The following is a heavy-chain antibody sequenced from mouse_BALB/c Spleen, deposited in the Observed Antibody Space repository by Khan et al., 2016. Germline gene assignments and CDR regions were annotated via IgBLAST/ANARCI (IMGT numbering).Heavy chain of an antibody. D-gene: IGHD2-1*01. J-gene: IGHJ2*01. V-gene: IGHV3-2*02. Sequence: EVQLQESGPGLVKPSQSLSLTCTVTGYSITSDYAWNWIRQFPGNKLEWMGYISYSGSTSYNPSLKSRISITRETSKNQFFLQLNSVTTEDTATYYCASLYYKDPLYYFDYWGQSTTLTVSS. CDR3: ASLYYKDPLYYFDY. CDR1: GYSITSDYA. CDR2: ISYSGST.